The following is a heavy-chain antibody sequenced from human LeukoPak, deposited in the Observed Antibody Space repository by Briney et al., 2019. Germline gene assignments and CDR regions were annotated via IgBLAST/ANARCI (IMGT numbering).Heavy chain of an antibody. CDR3: ARVGRSHGMDV. V-gene: IGHV3-74*01. CDR2: IKSDGSTT. D-gene: IGHD2-15*01. Sequence: GGSLRLSCAVSGFTFSSYWMHWVRQAPGKGLVWVSRIKSDGSTTSYADSVKGRFTISRDNAKNIVYLQMNSLRVEDTGLYYCARVGRSHGMDVWGKGTTVTVSS. CDR1: GFTFSSYW. J-gene: IGHJ6*04.